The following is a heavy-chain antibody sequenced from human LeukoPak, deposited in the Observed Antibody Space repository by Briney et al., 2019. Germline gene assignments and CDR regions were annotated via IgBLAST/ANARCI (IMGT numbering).Heavy chain of an antibody. D-gene: IGHD3-16*01. CDR3: AGALGPSQTIDY. Sequence: ASVKVSCKASGYTFTSYDINWVRQATGQGLEWMGWMNPNSGNTGYAQKFQGRVTMTRNTSISTAYMELSSLRSEDTAVYYCAGALGPSQTIDYWGQGTLVTVSS. J-gene: IGHJ4*02. V-gene: IGHV1-8*01. CDR1: GYTFTSYD. CDR2: MNPNSGNT.